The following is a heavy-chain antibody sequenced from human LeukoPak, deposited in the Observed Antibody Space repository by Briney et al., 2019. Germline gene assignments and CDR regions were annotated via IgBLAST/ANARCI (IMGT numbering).Heavy chain of an antibody. Sequence: ASVKVSCKASGYTFSTYYMHWVRQAPGQGLEWMGVINTSGGSTMYAQKFRGRVTMTRDTSTSIVYMELSSLRSEDTAVYYCARGIAVAGTASFQHWGQGTLVTVSS. CDR3: ARGIAVAGTASFQH. J-gene: IGHJ1*01. CDR1: GYTFSTYY. V-gene: IGHV1-46*01. D-gene: IGHD6-19*01. CDR2: INTSGGST.